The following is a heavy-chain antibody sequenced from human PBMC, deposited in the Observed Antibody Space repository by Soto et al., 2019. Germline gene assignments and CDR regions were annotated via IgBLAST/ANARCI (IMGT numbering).Heavy chain of an antibody. CDR2: IIPIFGTA. D-gene: IGHD2-15*01. Sequence: QVQLVQSGAEVKKPGSSVKVSCKASGGTFSSYAISWVRQAPGQGLEWMGGIIPIFGTANYAQKFQGRVTIXVDPSXXTAYMELSSLRSEDTAVYYCARGRPYCSGGSCYGYWGQGTLVTVSS. V-gene: IGHV1-69*12. CDR3: ARGRPYCSGGSCYGY. J-gene: IGHJ4*02. CDR1: GGTFSSYA.